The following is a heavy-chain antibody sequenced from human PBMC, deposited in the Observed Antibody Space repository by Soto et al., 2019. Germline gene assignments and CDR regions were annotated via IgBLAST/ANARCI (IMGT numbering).Heavy chain of an antibody. Sequence: SVKVSFKASGGTFSSYAISWVRQAPGQGLEWMGGIIPIFGTANCAQKFQGRVTITADESTSTAYMELSSLRSEDTAVYYCARAHANLIAARLNYYYRMDVWGQGTTVTVSS. CDR3: ARAHANLIAARLNYYYRMDV. D-gene: IGHD6-6*01. V-gene: IGHV1-69*13. J-gene: IGHJ6*02. CDR2: IIPIFGTA. CDR1: GGTFSSYA.